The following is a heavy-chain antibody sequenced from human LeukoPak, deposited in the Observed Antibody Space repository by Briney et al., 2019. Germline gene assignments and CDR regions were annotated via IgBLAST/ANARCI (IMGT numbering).Heavy chain of an antibody. V-gene: IGHV3-30*19. Sequence: PGGSLRLSCAASGFIFSSYDMYWVRQAPGKGLEWVALILYDGSNKHYADSVKGRFTISRDNSKNTLYLQMNSLRAEDTAVYYCARIPYGSGTYTDYWGQGTLVTVSS. CDR2: ILYDGSNK. CDR1: GFIFSSYD. J-gene: IGHJ4*02. CDR3: ARIPYGSGTYTDY. D-gene: IGHD3-10*01.